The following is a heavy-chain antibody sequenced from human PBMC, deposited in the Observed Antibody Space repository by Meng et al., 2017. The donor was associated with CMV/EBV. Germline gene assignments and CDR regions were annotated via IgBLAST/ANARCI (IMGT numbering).Heavy chain of an antibody. D-gene: IGHD2-2*01. V-gene: IGHV3-30*04. CDR1: GFTFSSYA. Sequence: GESLKISCAASGFTFSSYAMHWVRQAPGKGLEWVAVISYDGSNKYYADSVKGRFTISRDNAKNSLYLQMNSLRAEDTAVYYCARETIVVVPAGKRGWFDPWGQGTLVTVSS. CDR2: ISYDGSNK. CDR3: ARETIVVVPAGKRGWFDP. J-gene: IGHJ5*02.